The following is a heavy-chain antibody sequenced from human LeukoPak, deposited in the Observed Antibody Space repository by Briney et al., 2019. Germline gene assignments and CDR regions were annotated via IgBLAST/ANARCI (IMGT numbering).Heavy chain of an antibody. Sequence: GGSLRLSCAASGFTFSSYSMNWVRQAPGKGLEWVSYISSSSSTIYYADSVKGRFTISRDNAKNSLYLQMNSLRAEDTAVYYCARAVPKYSSSWYDYWGQGTLVTVSS. V-gene: IGHV3-48*01. D-gene: IGHD6-13*01. J-gene: IGHJ4*02. CDR1: GFTFSSYS. CDR3: ARAVPKYSSSWYDY. CDR2: ISSSSSTI.